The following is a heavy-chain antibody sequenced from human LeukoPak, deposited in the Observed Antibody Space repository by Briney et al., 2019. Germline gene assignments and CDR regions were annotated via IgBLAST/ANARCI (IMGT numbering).Heavy chain of an antibody. V-gene: IGHV3-48*03. CDR1: GFTFSTYE. J-gene: IGHJ3*02. CDR2: ISSSGRTI. Sequence: GGSLGLSCAASGFTFSTYEMNWVRQAPGKGLEWVSYISSSGRTIYYADSVKGRFTISRDNAKNSLYLQMNSLRAEDTAVYYCARNTPEDAFDIWGQGTMVTVSS. CDR3: ARNTPEDAFDI.